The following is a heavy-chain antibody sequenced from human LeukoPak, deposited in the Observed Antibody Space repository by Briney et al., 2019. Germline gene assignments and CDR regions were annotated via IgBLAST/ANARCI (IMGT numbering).Heavy chain of an antibody. CDR1: GVSISSYY. J-gene: IGHJ3*02. CDR3: ARSRITIFGVVADAFDI. V-gene: IGHV4-59*01. Sequence: PSETLSLTCTVSGVSISSYYWSWIRQPPGKGLEWIGYIYYSGSANYNPSLKSRVTISVDTSKNQFSLKLSSVTAADTAVYYCARSRITIFGVVADAFDIWGQGTMVTVSS. CDR2: IYYSGSA. D-gene: IGHD3-3*01.